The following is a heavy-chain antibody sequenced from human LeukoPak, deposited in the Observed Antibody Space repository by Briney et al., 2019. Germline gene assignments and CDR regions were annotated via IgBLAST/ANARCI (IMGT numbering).Heavy chain of an antibody. V-gene: IGHV4-34*01. Sequence: SETLSLTCAVYGESFSGYYWSWIRQPPGKGLEWIGEINHSGSTNYNPSLKSRVTISVDTSKNQFSLKMSSVTAAETAVYYCARVVVPAAIDAFDIWGQGTMVTVSS. J-gene: IGHJ3*02. CDR3: ARVVVPAAIDAFDI. CDR1: GESFSGYY. CDR2: INHSGST. D-gene: IGHD2-2*02.